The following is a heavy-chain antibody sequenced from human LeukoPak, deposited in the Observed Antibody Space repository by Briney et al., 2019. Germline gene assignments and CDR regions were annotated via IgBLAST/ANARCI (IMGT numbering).Heavy chain of an antibody. CDR1: GFTVSSNY. J-gene: IGHJ4*02. CDR3: ARTRGSGWYGATFDY. D-gene: IGHD6-19*01. Sequence: GGSLRLSCVAAGFTVSSNYMSWVRPPPGEGREWVSVIYIGGRTLNADSVKDRFTISRDNSKNTVYLQMNSLRVEDTAVYYCARTRGSGWYGATFDYWGQGTLVTVSS. V-gene: IGHV3-66*01. CDR2: IYIGGRT.